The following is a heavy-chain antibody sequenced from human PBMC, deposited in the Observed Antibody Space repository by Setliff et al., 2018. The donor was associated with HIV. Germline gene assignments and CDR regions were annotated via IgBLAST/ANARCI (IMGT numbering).Heavy chain of an antibody. CDR3: ARGSGDVGDY. CDR2: MNPINGDT. Sequence: EASVKVSCKTSGYLFTSHDINWVRQATGQGLEWLGWMNPINGDTGYAQEFQDRVTLTRDTSIDTAYMELSSLRSEDTAVYYCARGSGDVGDYWGQGSLVTV. V-gene: IGHV1-8*01. D-gene: IGHD7-27*01. CDR1: GYLFTSHD. J-gene: IGHJ4*02.